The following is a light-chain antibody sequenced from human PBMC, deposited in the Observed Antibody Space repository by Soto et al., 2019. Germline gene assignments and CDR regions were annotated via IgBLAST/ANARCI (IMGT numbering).Light chain of an antibody. CDR2: GAS. Sequence: DIVMTHSPATLSVSPGERATLSGRASQSVSSHLAWYQQKPGQAPRLLIYGASSRATGIPDRFSGSGSGTDFTLTISRLEPEDFAVYYCQQYGSSPITFGQGTRLEI. V-gene: IGKV3-20*01. CDR1: QSVSSH. J-gene: IGKJ5*01. CDR3: QQYGSSPIT.